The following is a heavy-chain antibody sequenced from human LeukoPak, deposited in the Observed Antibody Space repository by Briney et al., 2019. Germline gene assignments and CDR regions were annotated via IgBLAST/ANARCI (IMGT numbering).Heavy chain of an antibody. J-gene: IGHJ5*02. Sequence: PSETLSLTCTVPGDSLSSYYWSWLRQPPGKGLEWIGYIYHSGSTNYNPSLKSRVTISIETSKNQFSLKLTSVTAADTAVYYCARARDGNNWFDPWGQGTLVTVSS. D-gene: IGHD5-24*01. CDR2: IYHSGST. V-gene: IGHV4-59*01. CDR3: ARARDGNNWFDP. CDR1: GDSLSSYY.